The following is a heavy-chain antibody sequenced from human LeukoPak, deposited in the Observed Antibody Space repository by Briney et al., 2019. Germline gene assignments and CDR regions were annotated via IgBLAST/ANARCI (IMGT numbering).Heavy chain of an antibody. CDR1: GFTFSSYS. V-gene: IGHV3-21*01. CDR2: ISSSSSYI. CDR3: ARAFGSGSYPFDF. Sequence: GGSLRLSCAASGFTFSSYSMNWVSQAPGKGLEWVSSISSSSSYIYYADSVKGRFTISRDNAKNSLYLQMNSLRAEDTAVYYCARAFGSGSYPFDFWGQGTLVTVSS. D-gene: IGHD3-10*01. J-gene: IGHJ4*02.